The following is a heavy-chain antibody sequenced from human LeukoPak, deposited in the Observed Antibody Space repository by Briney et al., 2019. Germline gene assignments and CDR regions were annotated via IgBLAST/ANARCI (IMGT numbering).Heavy chain of an antibody. Sequence: GASVKVSCKASGYTFTGYYMHWVRQAPGQGLEWMGWINPNSGGTNYAQKFQGRVTMARDTSISTAYMELSRLRSDDTAVYYCARETRYCSSTSCYPEYYFDYWGQGTLVTVSS. CDR2: INPNSGGT. V-gene: IGHV1-2*02. D-gene: IGHD2-2*01. CDR1: GYTFTGYY. J-gene: IGHJ4*02. CDR3: ARETRYCSSTSCYPEYYFDY.